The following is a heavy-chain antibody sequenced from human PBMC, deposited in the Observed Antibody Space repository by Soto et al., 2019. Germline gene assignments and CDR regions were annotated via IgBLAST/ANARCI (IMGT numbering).Heavy chain of an antibody. CDR3: ARRYGPGFDF. CDR1: GGSISSYY. J-gene: IGHJ4*02. D-gene: IGHD4-17*01. V-gene: IGHV4-59*08. Sequence: QVQLQESGPGLVKPSETLSLTCTVSGGSISSYYWSWIRQPPGKGLEWIGYIYYSGSTNYNPSLRVRVTISVDTSKNQFSLKRSSVTAADTAVYYCARRYGPGFDFWGQGTLVTVSS. CDR2: IYYSGST.